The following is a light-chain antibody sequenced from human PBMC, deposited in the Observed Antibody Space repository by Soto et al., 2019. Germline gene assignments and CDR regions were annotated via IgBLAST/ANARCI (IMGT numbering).Light chain of an antibody. CDR2: EVN. J-gene: IGLJ1*01. CDR1: SSDVGAYNF. Sequence: QSVLTQPPSASGSPGQSVTISCAGTSSDVGAYNFVSWYQQHPGKAPKLVIYEVNKRPSGVPDRFSGSKSGNTASLTVSGLQAEDEADYYCGSHAGSSAVFGTGTKLTVL. V-gene: IGLV2-8*01. CDR3: GSHAGSSAV.